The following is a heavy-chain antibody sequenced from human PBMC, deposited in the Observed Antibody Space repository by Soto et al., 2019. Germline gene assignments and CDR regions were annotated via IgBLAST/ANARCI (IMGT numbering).Heavy chain of an antibody. CDR3: ARGTIAVAGYYFDY. V-gene: IGHV4-31*03. CDR2: IYYSGST. CDR1: GGSISSGGYY. Sequence: SETLSLTCTVSGGSISSGGYYWSWIRQHPGKGLEWIGYIYYSGSTYYNPSLKSRVTISVDTSKNQFSLKLSSVTAADTAVYYCARGTIAVAGYYFDYWGQGTLVTVYS. J-gene: IGHJ4*02. D-gene: IGHD6-19*01.